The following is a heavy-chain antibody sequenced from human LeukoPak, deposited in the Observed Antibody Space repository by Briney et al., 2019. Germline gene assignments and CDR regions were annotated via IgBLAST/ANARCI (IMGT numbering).Heavy chain of an antibody. D-gene: IGHD6-19*01. CDR3: AYSSGWYGVLFDY. CDR2: MNPNSGGT. CDR1: GYTFTSYD. Sequence: ASVKVSCKASGYTFTSYDINWVRQATGQGLEWMGWMNPNSGGTNYAQKFQGRVTMTRDTSISTAYMELSRLRSDDTAVYYCAYSSGWYGVLFDYWGQGTLVTVSS. J-gene: IGHJ4*02. V-gene: IGHV1-2*02.